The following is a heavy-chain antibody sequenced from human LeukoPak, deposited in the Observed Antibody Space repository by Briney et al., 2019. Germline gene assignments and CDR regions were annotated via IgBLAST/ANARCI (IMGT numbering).Heavy chain of an antibody. CDR3: ARDLVGAIVGPQYYFDY. Sequence: SVKVSCKASGGTFSSYAISWVRQAPGQGLEWMGGIIPIFGTANYAQKFQGRVTITADESTSTAYMELSSLRSEDTAVYYCARDLVGAIVGPQYYFDYWGQGTLVTVSS. J-gene: IGHJ4*02. D-gene: IGHD1-26*01. CDR1: GGTFSSYA. CDR2: IIPIFGTA. V-gene: IGHV1-69*13.